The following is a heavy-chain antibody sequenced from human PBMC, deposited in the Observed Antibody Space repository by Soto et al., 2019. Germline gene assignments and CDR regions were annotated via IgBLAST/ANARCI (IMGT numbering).Heavy chain of an antibody. V-gene: IGHV1-69*13. CDR3: ASLGYFGVVTSYYYGMDV. Sequence: SVKVSCKASGGTFSSYSISWVRQAPGQGLEWMGGIIPIFGTANYAQKFQGRVTITADESTSTAYMELSSLRSEDTAVYYCASLGYFGVVTSYYYGMDVWGQGTTVTVSS. J-gene: IGHJ6*02. CDR1: GGTFSSYS. CDR2: IIPIFGTA. D-gene: IGHD3-3*01.